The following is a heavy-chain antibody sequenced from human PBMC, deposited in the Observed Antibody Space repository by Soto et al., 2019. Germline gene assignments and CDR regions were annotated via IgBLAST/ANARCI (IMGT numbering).Heavy chain of an antibody. V-gene: IGHV3-64*01. D-gene: IGHD6-6*01. J-gene: IGHJ6*03. CDR3: ARRARPDFYYMDV. Sequence: PGGSLRLSCAASGFTLSGGAMDWVRQAPGKGLEYVSGISSNGVGTYYANSVQGRFTISRDNSKNTVYLQMGSLRPEDMAVYYCARRARPDFYYMDVWGKGTTVTVSS. CDR1: GFTLSGGA. CDR2: ISSNGVGT.